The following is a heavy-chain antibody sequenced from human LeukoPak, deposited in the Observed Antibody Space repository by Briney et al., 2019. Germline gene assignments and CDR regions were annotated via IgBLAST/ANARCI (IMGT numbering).Heavy chain of an antibody. J-gene: IGHJ6*02. Sequence: SETLSLTCTVSGGSVSSGSYYWSWIRQPPGKGLEWIGYIYYSGSTNYNPSLKSRVTISVDTSKNQFSLKLSSVTAADTAVYYCASHSSSWYKPYYYYGMDVWGQGTTVTVSS. CDR2: IYYSGST. D-gene: IGHD6-13*01. V-gene: IGHV4-61*01. CDR3: ASHSSSWYKPYYYYGMDV. CDR1: GGSVSSGSYY.